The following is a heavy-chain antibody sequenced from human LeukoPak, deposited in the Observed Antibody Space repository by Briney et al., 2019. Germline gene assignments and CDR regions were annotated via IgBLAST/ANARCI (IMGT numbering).Heavy chain of an antibody. Sequence: VASVKVSCEASGYTFTSYGISWVRQAPGQGLEWMGWISAYNGNTNYAQKLQGRVTMTTDTSTSTAYMELRSLRSDDTAVYYCARAVLMVYAMEAWFDPWGQGTLVTVSS. CDR3: ARAVLMVYAMEAWFDP. V-gene: IGHV1-18*01. J-gene: IGHJ5*02. CDR1: GYTFTSYG. CDR2: ISAYNGNT. D-gene: IGHD2-8*01.